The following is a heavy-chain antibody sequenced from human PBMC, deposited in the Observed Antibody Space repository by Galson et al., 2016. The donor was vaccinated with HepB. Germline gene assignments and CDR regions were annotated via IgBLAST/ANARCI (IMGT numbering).Heavy chain of an antibody. D-gene: IGHD2-2*01. Sequence: SLRLSCAASGFTFRSYTMHWVRQAPGKGLEWVAGISYDGISNYYADSVKGRFNISRDNSKNTLSLEVDSLRAEDAAVYYCARPVVPRVINDGTDVWGQGTTVTVSS. V-gene: IGHV3-30*04. J-gene: IGHJ6*02. CDR3: ARPVVPRVINDGTDV. CDR1: GFTFRSYT. CDR2: ISYDGISN.